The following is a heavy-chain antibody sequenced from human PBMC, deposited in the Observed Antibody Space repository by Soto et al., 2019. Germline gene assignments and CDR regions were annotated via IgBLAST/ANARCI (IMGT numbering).Heavy chain of an antibody. D-gene: IGHD2-21*01. CDR2: ISSGGSTI. CDR1: GFTFSDYY. J-gene: IGHJ4*02. V-gene: IGHV3-11*01. CDR3: AREKRSDIPFDY. Sequence: QVQLVESGGGLVKPGGSLRLSCAASGFTFSDYYMSWVRQAPGKGLEWVSYISSGGSTIYYADSVKGRFTISRDNAKNSLYLQMNSLRAEDTALYYCAREKRSDIPFDYWGQGTLVTVSS.